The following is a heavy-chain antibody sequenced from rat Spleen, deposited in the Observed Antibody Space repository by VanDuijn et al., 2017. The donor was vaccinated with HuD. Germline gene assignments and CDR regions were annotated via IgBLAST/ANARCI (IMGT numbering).Heavy chain of an antibody. CDR3: SRASYSGAVMYTTDY. V-gene: IGHV5-25*01. D-gene: IGHD1-6*01. Sequence: EVQLVESGGGLVQPGRSMKLSCAASGFTFSNYYMAWVRQAPTRGLEWVATISSGGDDTDYRDSVKGRFTMSRDNGRRTLHLQMNSLRSEDTATYYCSRASYSGAVMYTTDYWGQGVMVTVSS. J-gene: IGHJ2*01. CDR1: GFTFSNYY. CDR2: ISSGGDDT.